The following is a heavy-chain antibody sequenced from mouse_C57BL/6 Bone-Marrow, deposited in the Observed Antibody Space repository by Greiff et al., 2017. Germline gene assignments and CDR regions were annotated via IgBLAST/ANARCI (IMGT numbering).Heavy chain of an antibody. CDR2: ISYSGST. CDR3: AREDTVVADWYFDV. V-gene: IGHV3-1*01. J-gene: IGHJ1*03. CDR1: GYSITSGYD. D-gene: IGHD1-1*01. Sequence: EVKLMESGPGMVKPSQSLSLTCTVTGYSITSGYDWHWIRHFPGNKLEWMGYISYSGSTNYNPSLKSRISITHDTSKNHFFLKLNSVTTEDTATYYCAREDTVVADWYFDVWGTGTTVTVSS.